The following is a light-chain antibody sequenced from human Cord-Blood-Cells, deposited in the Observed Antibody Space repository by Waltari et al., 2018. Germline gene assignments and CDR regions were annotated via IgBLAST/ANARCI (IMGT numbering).Light chain of an antibody. CDR1: QSVSSN. CDR3: QQYNNWPLT. Sequence: EIVITQSPATLSVSPGERATLSCRASQSVSSNLAWYQQKPGQAPRLLIYGASTRATGIPARFSGSGSGTEFTLTISSLQSEYFAVYYCQQYNNWPLTFGGGTKVEIK. CDR2: GAS. V-gene: IGKV3-15*01. J-gene: IGKJ4*01.